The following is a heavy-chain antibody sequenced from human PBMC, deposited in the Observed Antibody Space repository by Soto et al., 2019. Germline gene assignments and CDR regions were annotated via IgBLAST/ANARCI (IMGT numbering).Heavy chain of an antibody. CDR3: ARLGGWSGGSNDMDV. CDR1: GLIFSDYH. J-gene: IGHJ6*02. V-gene: IGHV3-72*01. D-gene: IGHD6-19*01. Sequence: EVQLVESGGGLVQPGGSLRLSCAASGLIFSDYHMDWVRQAPGKGLEWVGRIRRKANSYTTEYAASVKGRFTISRDDSKNSLYLQMNSLKTEDTAVYYCARLGGWSGGSNDMDVWVQATTVTVSS. CDR2: IRRKANSYTT.